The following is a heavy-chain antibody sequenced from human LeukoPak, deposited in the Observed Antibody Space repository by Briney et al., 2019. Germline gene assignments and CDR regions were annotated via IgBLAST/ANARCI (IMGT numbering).Heavy chain of an antibody. CDR1: GYTFINYG. J-gene: IGHJ4*02. V-gene: IGHV1-18*01. D-gene: IGHD3/OR15-3a*01. Sequence: ASVKVSCKASGYTFINYGINWVRQAPGRGLEWMGWISTYNGNTVYAQKFQGRVTVTTDTSTTTAYMELRSLTSDDTAVYLCARDRGWTDLRDYWGQGTLVTVSS. CDR3: ARDRGWTDLRDY. CDR2: ISTYNGNT.